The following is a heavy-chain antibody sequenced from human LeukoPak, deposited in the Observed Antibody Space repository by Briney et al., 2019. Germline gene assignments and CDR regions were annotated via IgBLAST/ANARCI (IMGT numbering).Heavy chain of an antibody. Sequence: ASVKVSCKASGYTFTSYYMQGVRQAPGQGLEWMGIISPSGASTTYAQNFQGRVTITRDMSTSTVYMELSSLKSEDTAVYYCARGSSRSPRDAFDIWGQGTMVTVSS. CDR3: ARGSSRSPRDAFDI. V-gene: IGHV1-46*01. CDR2: ISPSGAST. CDR1: GYTFTSYY. J-gene: IGHJ3*02.